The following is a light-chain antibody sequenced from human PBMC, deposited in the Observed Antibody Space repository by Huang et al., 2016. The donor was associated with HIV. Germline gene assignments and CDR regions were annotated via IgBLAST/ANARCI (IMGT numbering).Light chain of an antibody. CDR3: MQALQTVRT. CDR2: LSS. Sequence: DIVMTQSPLSLSVTPGEPASISCRSSQSLLHSNGYNYLDWYVQKPGQSPHLVIYLSSNRASGVPDRFSGSGSVTYFTLKISRVEAEDVGVYYCMQALQTVRTFGQGTRLEI. CDR1: QSLLHSNGYNY. V-gene: IGKV2-28*01. J-gene: IGKJ5*01.